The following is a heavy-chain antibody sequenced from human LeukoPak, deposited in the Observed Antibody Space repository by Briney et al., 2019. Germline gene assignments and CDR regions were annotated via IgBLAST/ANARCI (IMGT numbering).Heavy chain of an antibody. CDR3: ARHRANWFDP. Sequence: GGSLRLSCAASGFTVSSNYMSWVRQAPGKGLEWVSVIYSGGSTYYADSVKGRFTMSRDKSKNTLYLQMNSLRAEDTAVYYCARHRANWFDPWGQGTLVTVSS. CDR1: GFTVSSNY. V-gene: IGHV3-53*01. J-gene: IGHJ5*02. CDR2: IYSGGST.